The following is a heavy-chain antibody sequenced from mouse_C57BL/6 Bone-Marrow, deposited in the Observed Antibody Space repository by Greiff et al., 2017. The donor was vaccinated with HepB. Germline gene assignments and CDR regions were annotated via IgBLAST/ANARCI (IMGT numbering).Heavy chain of an antibody. Sequence: QVQLQQSGAELVRPGASVTLSRKASGYTFTDYEMHWVKQTPVHGLEWIGAIDPETGGTAYNQKFKGKAILTADKSSSTAYMELRSLTSEDSAVYYCTRSLDYYGSSNWYFDVWGTGTTVTVSS. J-gene: IGHJ1*03. V-gene: IGHV1-15*01. CDR3: TRSLDYYGSSNWYFDV. D-gene: IGHD1-1*01. CDR2: IDPETGGT. CDR1: GYTFTDYE.